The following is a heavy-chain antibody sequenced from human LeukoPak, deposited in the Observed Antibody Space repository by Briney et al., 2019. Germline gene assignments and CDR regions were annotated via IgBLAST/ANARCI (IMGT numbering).Heavy chain of an antibody. D-gene: IGHD3-3*01. Sequence: PGRSLRLSCAASGFTFSSYAMHWVRQAPGKGLEWVAVISYDGSNKYYADSVKGRFTISRDNSKNTLYLQMNSLKTEDTAVYYCTTVLRITIFGVVKLKDYWGQGTLVTVSS. CDR3: TTVLRITIFGVVKLKDY. J-gene: IGHJ4*02. CDR2: ISYDGSNK. V-gene: IGHV3-30-3*01. CDR1: GFTFSSYA.